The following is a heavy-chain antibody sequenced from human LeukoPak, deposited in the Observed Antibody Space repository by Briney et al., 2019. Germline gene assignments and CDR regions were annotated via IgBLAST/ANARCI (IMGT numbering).Heavy chain of an antibody. CDR3: ARTWPLRYFDGTDWFDP. CDR2: INAGNGNT. CDR1: GYTFTSYA. V-gene: IGHV1-3*01. Sequence: ASVKVSCKASGYTFTSYAMHWVRQAPGQRLEWMGWINAGNGNTKYSQKFQGRVTITRDTSASTAYMELSSLRSEDTAVYYCARTWPLRYFDGTDWFDPWGQGTLVTVSS. J-gene: IGHJ5*02. D-gene: IGHD3-9*01.